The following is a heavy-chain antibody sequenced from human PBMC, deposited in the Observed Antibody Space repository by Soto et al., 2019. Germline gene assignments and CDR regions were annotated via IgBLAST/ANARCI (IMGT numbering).Heavy chain of an antibody. Sequence: GESLKISCKGSGYRFTSYWIAWVRQMPGKGLEWMGIIYPGDSDTRYSPSFQGQVTISADKSISTAYLQWSSLKAPDTAMYYCAGGGVRGVITRTRDYYGMDVWGQGTTVTVSS. CDR1: GYRFTSYW. D-gene: IGHD3-10*01. J-gene: IGHJ6*02. CDR2: IYPGDSDT. V-gene: IGHV5-51*01. CDR3: AGGGVRGVITRTRDYYGMDV.